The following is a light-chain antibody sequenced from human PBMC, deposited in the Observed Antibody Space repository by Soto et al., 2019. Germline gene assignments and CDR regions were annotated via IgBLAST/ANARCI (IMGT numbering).Light chain of an antibody. CDR3: CSYAGSSWV. V-gene: IGLV2-11*01. CDR2: DVN. CDR1: SSDVGGYNY. J-gene: IGLJ3*02. Sequence: QSVLTQPASVSGSPGQSITISCTGTSSDVGGYNYVSWYQQHPGKAPKLMIHDVNKRPSGVPDRFSGSKSGNTASLTISGLLTGDEADYYCCSYAGSSWVFGGGTKLTVL.